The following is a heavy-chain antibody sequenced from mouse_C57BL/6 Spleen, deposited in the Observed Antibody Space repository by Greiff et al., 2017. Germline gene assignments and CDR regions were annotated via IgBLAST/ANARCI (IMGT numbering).Heavy chain of an antibody. CDR3: ARGGYYGSSYEYFDV. J-gene: IGHJ1*03. CDR1: GYSFTDYN. Sequence: EVQLKESGPELVKPGASVKISCKASGYSFTDYNMNWVKQSNGKSLEWIGVINPNYGTTSYNQKFKGKATLTVDQSSSTAYMQVNSRTSEDSAVYYCARGGYYGSSYEYFDVWGTGTTVTVSS. CDR2: INPNYGTT. V-gene: IGHV1-39*01. D-gene: IGHD1-1*01.